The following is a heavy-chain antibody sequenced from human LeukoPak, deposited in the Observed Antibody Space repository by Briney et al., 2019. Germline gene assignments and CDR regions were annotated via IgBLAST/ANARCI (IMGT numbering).Heavy chain of an antibody. CDR3: ARAGGSYRGDNWFDP. V-gene: IGHV4-59*01. D-gene: IGHD1-26*01. J-gene: IGHJ5*02. CDR2: IYYSGST. Sequence: PSETLSLTCTVSGGSISSYYWSWIRQPPGKGLEWIGYIYYSGSTNYNPSLTSRVTISVDTSKNQFSLKLSSVTAADTAVYYCARAGGSYRGDNWFDPWGQGTLVTVSS. CDR1: GGSISSYY.